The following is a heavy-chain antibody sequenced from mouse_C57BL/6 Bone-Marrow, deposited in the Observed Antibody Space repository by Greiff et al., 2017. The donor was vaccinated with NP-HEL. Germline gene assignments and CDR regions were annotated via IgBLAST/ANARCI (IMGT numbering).Heavy chain of an antibody. J-gene: IGHJ1*03. D-gene: IGHD2-4*01. CDR3: ARSGDYDGYWYFDV. CDR1: GYTFTSYW. V-gene: IGHV1-59*01. Sequence: QVQLKQPGAELVRPGTSVKLSCKASGYTFTSYWMHWVKQRPGQGLEWIGVIDPSDSYTNYNQKFKGKATLTVDTSSSTAYMQLSSLTSEDSAVYYCARSGDYDGYWYFDVWGTGTTVTVSS. CDR2: IDPSDSYT.